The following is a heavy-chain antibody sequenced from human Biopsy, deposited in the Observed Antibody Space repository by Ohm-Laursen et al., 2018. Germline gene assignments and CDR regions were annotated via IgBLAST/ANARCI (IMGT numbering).Heavy chain of an antibody. V-gene: IGHV3-48*01. CDR3: VRSFSSSGYFRCDAFDV. CDR2: INVPSSPI. CDR1: GRWTFRDYG. D-gene: IGHD3-22*01. Sequence: SLRLSCTASGRWTFRDYGLSWVRQAPGKGLEWVSYINVPSSPIYHGASVRGRFTISRDNAENSVVLQMNSLRAEDTAVYYCVRSFSSSGYFRCDAFDVWGQGTMVTVSS. J-gene: IGHJ3*01.